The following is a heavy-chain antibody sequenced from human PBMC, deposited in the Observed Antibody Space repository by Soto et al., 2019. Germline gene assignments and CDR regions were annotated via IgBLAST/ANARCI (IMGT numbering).Heavy chain of an antibody. CDR2: IYYSGST. CDR1: GGSISSSSYY. J-gene: IGHJ5*02. CDR3: ARQYRHWFDP. D-gene: IGHD2-2*02. Sequence: SETLSLTCTVSGGSISSSSYYWGWIRQPLGKGLEWIGSIYYSGSTYYNPSLKSRVTISVDTSKNQFSLKLSSVTAADTAVYYCARQYRHWFDPWGQGTLVTVSS. V-gene: IGHV4-39*01.